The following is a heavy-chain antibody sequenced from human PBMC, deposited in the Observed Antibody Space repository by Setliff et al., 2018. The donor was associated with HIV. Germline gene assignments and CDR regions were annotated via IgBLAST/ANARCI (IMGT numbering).Heavy chain of an antibody. D-gene: IGHD3-22*01. V-gene: IGHV4-39*02. Sequence: SETLSLTCTVSGASILSSGGHFWGWIRQPPGRGLEWLATVYFLGNTYLNPSLKGRVAVSVDTSKNHFSLRVTSVTPADTAVYYCARAPANYHDSSGFYFGGDYYFDFWGQGTLVTVSS. CDR1: GASILSSGGHF. J-gene: IGHJ4*02. CDR3: ARAPANYHDSSGFYFGGDYYFDF. CDR2: VYFLGNT.